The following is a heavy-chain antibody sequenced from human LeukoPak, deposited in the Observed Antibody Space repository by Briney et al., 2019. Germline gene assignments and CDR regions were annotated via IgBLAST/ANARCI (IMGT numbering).Heavy chain of an antibody. D-gene: IGHD3-3*01. CDR2: IYYSGST. Sequence: PSETLSLTCTVSGGSISSGGYYWSWIRQHPGKGLEWIGYIYYSGSTYYNPSLKSRVTISVDTSKNQFSLKLSSVAAADTAVYYCARSMSKYYDFWSGHYGMDVWGQGTTVTVSS. CDR1: GGSISSGGYY. J-gene: IGHJ6*02. CDR3: ARSMSKYYDFWSGHYGMDV. V-gene: IGHV4-31*03.